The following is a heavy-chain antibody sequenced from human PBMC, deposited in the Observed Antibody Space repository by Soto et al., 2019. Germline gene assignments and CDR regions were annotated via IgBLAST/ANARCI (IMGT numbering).Heavy chain of an antibody. CDR2: ISSSSSTI. CDR1: GFTFSSYS. V-gene: IGHV3-48*01. Sequence: GGSLRLSCAASGFTFSSYSMNWVRQAPGKGLEWVSYISSSSSTIYYADSVKDRFTISRDNAKNSLYLQMNSLRAEDTAVYYCAREPVDYGDYVQDAFDIWGQGTMVTVSS. J-gene: IGHJ3*02. D-gene: IGHD4-17*01. CDR3: AREPVDYGDYVQDAFDI.